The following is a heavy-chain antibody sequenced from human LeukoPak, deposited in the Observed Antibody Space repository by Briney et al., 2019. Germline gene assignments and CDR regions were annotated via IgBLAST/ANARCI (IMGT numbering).Heavy chain of an antibody. J-gene: IGHJ4*02. CDR1: GFTFSTHS. CDR3: AKGYGTGSYYKLDY. Sequence: GGSLRLSCAASGFTFSTHSMSWVREAPGKGLEWVSGISGSGGTTHYADSVKGRITISRDNSKNTLYLQMNSLRAEDTAVHYCAKGYGTGSYYKLDYWGQGTLVTVSS. D-gene: IGHD3-10*01. CDR2: ISGSGGTT. V-gene: IGHV3-23*01.